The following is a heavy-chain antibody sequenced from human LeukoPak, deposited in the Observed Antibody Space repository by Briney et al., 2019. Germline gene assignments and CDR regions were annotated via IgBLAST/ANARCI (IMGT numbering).Heavy chain of an antibody. V-gene: IGHV3-33*01. CDR1: GFTFSSYG. CDR2: IWYDGSNK. J-gene: IGHJ4*02. Sequence: GGSLRLSCAASGFTFSSYGMHWVRQAPGKGLEWAAVIWYDGSNKYYADSVKGRFTISRDNSKNTLYLQMNSLRAEDTAVYYCARGYIVATSGFDYWGQGTLVTVSS. CDR3: ARGYIVATSGFDY. D-gene: IGHD5-12*01.